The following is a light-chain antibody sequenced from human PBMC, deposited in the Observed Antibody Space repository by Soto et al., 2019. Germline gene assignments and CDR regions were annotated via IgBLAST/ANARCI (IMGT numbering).Light chain of an antibody. CDR2: GAA. CDR1: QSVSSTY. CDR3: QQYGTSEII. J-gene: IGKJ5*01. Sequence: VLMQSPATLSVSTGERATLSCRARQSVSSTYLVWYQQKPGETASMLMFGAASRSTGSADRWSGSGSGADFTLTIIRREPEDVVVYYCQQYGTSEIIFGQGTRLEIK. V-gene: IGKV3-20*01.